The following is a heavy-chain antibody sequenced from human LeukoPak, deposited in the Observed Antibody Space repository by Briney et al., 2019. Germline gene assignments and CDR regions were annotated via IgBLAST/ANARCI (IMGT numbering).Heavy chain of an antibody. Sequence: ASVKVSCKASGYTFTSYYMHWVRQAPGQGLEWMGIINPSGGSTSYAQKFQGRVTMTRDMSTSTVYMELSSLRSEDTAVYYCARVSIHYYYMDVWGKGTTVTISS. CDR2: INPSGGST. CDR1: GYTFTSYY. J-gene: IGHJ6*03. V-gene: IGHV1-46*01. CDR3: ARVSIHYYYMDV.